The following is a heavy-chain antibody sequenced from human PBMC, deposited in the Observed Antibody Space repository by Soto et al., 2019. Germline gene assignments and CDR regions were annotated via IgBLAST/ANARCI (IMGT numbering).Heavy chain of an antibody. Sequence: ASVKVSCKASGYSFTNYDISWVRQAPGQGLEWMGWISPYSGDTNYAQKLQGRVTMTTDTSTSTAYMELRSLRSDDTAVYYCARYCSSTSCDHYFDYWGQGTLVTVS. CDR2: ISPYSGDT. CDR3: ARYCSSTSCDHYFDY. CDR1: GYSFTNYD. V-gene: IGHV1-18*01. J-gene: IGHJ4*02. D-gene: IGHD2-2*01.